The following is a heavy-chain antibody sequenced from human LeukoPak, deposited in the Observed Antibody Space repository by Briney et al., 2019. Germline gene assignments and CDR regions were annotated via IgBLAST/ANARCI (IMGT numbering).Heavy chain of an antibody. D-gene: IGHD5-24*01. J-gene: IGHJ4*02. CDR2: ISGSGGST. Sequence: GGSLRLSCAASGFTFSSNAMSWVRQAPGKGLEWVSGISGSGGSTYYADSVKGRFTIPRDNSKNTLYLQMNSLRAEDTAIYYCAKDAPYVEMATMVKAYYFDYWGQGTLVTVSS. V-gene: IGHV3-23*01. CDR3: AKDAPYVEMATMVKAYYFDY. CDR1: GFTFSSNA.